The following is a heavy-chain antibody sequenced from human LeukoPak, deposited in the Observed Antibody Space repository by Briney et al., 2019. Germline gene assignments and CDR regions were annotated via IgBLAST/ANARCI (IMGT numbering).Heavy chain of an antibody. Sequence: GGSLRLSCSVSGFTFSNYWMSWVRRAPGKGLEWVANINQDGSLKYYVDSLKGRFTISRDNAKNLLYLQMNSLRAEDTAVYYCARIGYSSSSVDYWGQGTLVTVSS. CDR2: INQDGSLK. V-gene: IGHV3-7*01. CDR1: GFTFSNYW. J-gene: IGHJ4*02. D-gene: IGHD6-6*01. CDR3: ARIGYSSSSVDY.